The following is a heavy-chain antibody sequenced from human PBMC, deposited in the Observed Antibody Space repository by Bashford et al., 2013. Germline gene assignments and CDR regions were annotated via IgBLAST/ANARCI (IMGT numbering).Heavy chain of an antibody. V-gene: IGHV4-59*12. CDR2: IYYSGST. D-gene: IGHD2-2*01. Sequence: SETLSLTCTVSGDSISSYYWSWIRQPPGKGLEWIGYIYYSGSTDYNPSLKSRVTMSLDTSRNQLSLKLSSMSAADTAVYYCARVRVPAAMVYYYYYGMDVVGPRGPRSPSP. J-gene: IGHJ6*02. CDR3: ARVRVPAAMVYYYYYGMDV. CDR1: GDSISSYY.